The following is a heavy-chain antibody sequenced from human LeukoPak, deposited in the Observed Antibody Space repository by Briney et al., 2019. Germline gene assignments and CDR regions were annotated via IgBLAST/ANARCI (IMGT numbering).Heavy chain of an antibody. J-gene: IGHJ5*02. V-gene: IGHV1-2*02. CDR2: INTISGGT. Sequence: ASVKVSCKASGYTFTGYYIHWVRQAPGEGLEWLGWINTISGGTNYGQKFQGRVTMTRDTSITTAYMELSRLRSDDTAVYYCARGYCSGGSCYYWFDPWGQGTLVTVSS. D-gene: IGHD2-15*01. CDR1: GYTFTGYY. CDR3: ARGYCSGGSCYYWFDP.